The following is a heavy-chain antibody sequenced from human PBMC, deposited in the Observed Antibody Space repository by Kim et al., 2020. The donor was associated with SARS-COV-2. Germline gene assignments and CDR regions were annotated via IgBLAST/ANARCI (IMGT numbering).Heavy chain of an antibody. Sequence: SETLSLTCAVSGGSISSGGYSWSWIRQPPGKGLEWIGYIYHSGSTYYNPSLKSRVTISVDRSKNQFSLKLSSVTAADTAVYYCARGPLKSYCSSTSCYTSPTFDYWGQGTLVTVSS. D-gene: IGHD2-2*02. V-gene: IGHV4-30-2*01. CDR1: GGSISSGGYS. CDR3: ARGPLKSYCSSTSCYTSPTFDY. CDR2: IYHSGST. J-gene: IGHJ4*02.